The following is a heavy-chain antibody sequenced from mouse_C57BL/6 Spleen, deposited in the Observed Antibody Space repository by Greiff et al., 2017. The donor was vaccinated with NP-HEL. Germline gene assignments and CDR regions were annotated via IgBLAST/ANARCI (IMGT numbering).Heavy chain of an antibody. D-gene: IGHD4-1*01. Sequence: EVKLMESGGGLVKPGGSLKLSCAASGFTFSDYGMHWVRQAPEKGLEWVAYISSGSSTIYYADTVKGRFTISRDNAKNTLFLQMTSLRSEDTAMYYCATWDEAMDYWGQGTSVTVSS. CDR3: ATWDEAMDY. J-gene: IGHJ4*01. CDR1: GFTFSDYG. CDR2: ISSGSSTI. V-gene: IGHV5-17*01.